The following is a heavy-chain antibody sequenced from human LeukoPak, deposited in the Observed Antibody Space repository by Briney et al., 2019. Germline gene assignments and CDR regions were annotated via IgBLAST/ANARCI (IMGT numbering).Heavy chain of an antibody. D-gene: IGHD6-19*01. Sequence: SGTLSLTCAVSGGSISSSNWWSWVRQPPGKGLEWIGEINHSGSTNYNPSLKSRVTISVDTSKNQFSLKLSSVTAADTAVYYCARGIGRRLKIAVAGTVYFQHWGQGTLVTVSS. V-gene: IGHV4-4*02. CDR3: ARGIGRRLKIAVAGTVYFQH. CDR1: GGSISSSNW. CDR2: INHSGST. J-gene: IGHJ1*01.